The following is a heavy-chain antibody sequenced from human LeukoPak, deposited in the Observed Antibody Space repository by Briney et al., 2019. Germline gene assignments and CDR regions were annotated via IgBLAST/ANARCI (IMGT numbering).Heavy chain of an antibody. CDR3: ARDSSSSWYSVDY. V-gene: IGHV1-46*01. D-gene: IGHD6-13*01. CDR2: INPSGGST. CDR1: GGTFSSYA. Sequence: ASVKVSCKASGGTFSSYAISWVRQAPGQGLEWMGIINPSGGSTSYAQKFQGRVTMTRDMSTSTVYMELSSLRSEDTAVYYCARDSSSSWYSVDYWGQGTLVTVSS. J-gene: IGHJ4*02.